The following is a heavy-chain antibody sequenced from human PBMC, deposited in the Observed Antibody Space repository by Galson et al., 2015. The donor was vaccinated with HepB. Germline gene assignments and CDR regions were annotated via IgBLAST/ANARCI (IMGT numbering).Heavy chain of an antibody. CDR2: ISYDGSNK. J-gene: IGHJ6*02. CDR1: GFTFSSYA. CDR3: AKEYYDFWSGYPNGMDV. Sequence: SLRLSCAASGFTFSSYAMHWVRQAPGKGLEWVAVISYDGSNKYYADSVKGRFTISRDNSKNTLYLQMNSLRAEDTAVYYCAKEYYDFWSGYPNGMDVWGQGTTVTVSS. D-gene: IGHD3-3*01. V-gene: IGHV3-30-3*01.